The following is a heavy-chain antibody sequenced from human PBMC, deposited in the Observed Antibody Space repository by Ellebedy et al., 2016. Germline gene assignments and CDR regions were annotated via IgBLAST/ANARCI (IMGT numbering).Heavy chain of an antibody. Sequence: GGSLRLSCTASGFTFSLYTMAWVRQAPGKGLEWVSSIENSGAAKFYADSVKGRFTTSRDNSENTLFLKMNSLRAEDTAVYYCAKRVGEMSTTRYFDYWGQGIQVTVSS. V-gene: IGHV3-23*01. CDR2: IENSGAAK. J-gene: IGHJ4*02. D-gene: IGHD5-24*01. CDR1: GFTFSLYT. CDR3: AKRVGEMSTTRYFDY.